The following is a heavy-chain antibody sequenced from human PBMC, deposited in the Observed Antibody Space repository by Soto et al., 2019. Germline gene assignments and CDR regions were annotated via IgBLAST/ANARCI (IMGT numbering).Heavy chain of an antibody. CDR1: GGSISSGGYY. Sequence: SETLSLTCTVSGGSISSGGYYWSWIRQHPGKGLEWIGYIYYSGSTYYNPSLKSRVTISVDTSKNQFSLKLSSVTAADTAVYYCAARFVDTATDFDYWGQGTLVTVSS. D-gene: IGHD5-18*01. CDR3: AARFVDTATDFDY. V-gene: IGHV4-31*03. J-gene: IGHJ4*02. CDR2: IYYSGST.